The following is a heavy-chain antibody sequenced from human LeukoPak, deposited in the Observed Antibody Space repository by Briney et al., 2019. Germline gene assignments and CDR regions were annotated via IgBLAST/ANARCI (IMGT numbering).Heavy chain of an antibody. CDR2: IWYDGSNK. CDR1: GFTFSSCA. Sequence: GGSLRLSCAASGFTFSSCAMSWVRQAPGKGLEWVAVIWYDGSNKYYADSVKGRFTISRDNSKNTLYLQMNSLRAEDTAVYYCARDQKSFDYWGQGTLVTVSS. V-gene: IGHV3-33*08. J-gene: IGHJ4*02. CDR3: ARDQKSFDY.